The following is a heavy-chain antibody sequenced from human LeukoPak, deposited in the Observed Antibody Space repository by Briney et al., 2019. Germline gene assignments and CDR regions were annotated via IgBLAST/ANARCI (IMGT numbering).Heavy chain of an antibody. D-gene: IGHD3-10*01. CDR2: IKQDGSEK. V-gene: IGHV3-7*01. Sequence: PGGSLRLSCAASGFTFSNYWMTWVRQAPGKGLEWVANIKQDGSEKNYVDSVKGRFTISRDNAKNSLYLQMNSLRAEDTAVYYCARPGSEDAFDIWGQGTMVTVSS. CDR3: ARPGSEDAFDI. J-gene: IGHJ3*02. CDR1: GFTFSNYW.